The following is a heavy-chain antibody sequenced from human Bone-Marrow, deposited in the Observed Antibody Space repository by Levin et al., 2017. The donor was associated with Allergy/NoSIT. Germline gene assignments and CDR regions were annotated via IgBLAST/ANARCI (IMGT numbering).Heavy chain of an antibody. CDR2: IKEDGNEK. J-gene: IGHJ4*02. V-gene: IGHV3-7*02. CDR1: GFTFSSYW. CDR3: AIYGIAVDANDY. D-gene: IGHD6-19*01. Sequence: PSETLSLTCAASGFTFSSYWMSWVRQAPGKGLEWVANIKEDGNEKYYVDSVKGRFTISRDNAKDSLYLQMNSLRAEDTAVYYCAIYGIAVDANDYWGQGTPVTVSA.